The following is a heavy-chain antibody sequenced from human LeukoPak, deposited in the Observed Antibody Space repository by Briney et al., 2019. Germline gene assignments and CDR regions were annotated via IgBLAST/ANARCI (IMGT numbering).Heavy chain of an antibody. CDR1: GYTFTCYY. V-gene: IGHV1-2*02. CDR3: ARSGHSSSWSYYYYYYGMDV. Sequence: GASVKVSCKASGYTFTCYYMHWVRQAPGQGLEWMGWINPNSGGTNYAQKFQGRVTMTRDTSISTAYMGLSRLRSDDTAVYYCARSGHSSSWSYYYYYYGMDVWGQGTTVTVSS. CDR2: INPNSGGT. J-gene: IGHJ6*02. D-gene: IGHD6-13*01.